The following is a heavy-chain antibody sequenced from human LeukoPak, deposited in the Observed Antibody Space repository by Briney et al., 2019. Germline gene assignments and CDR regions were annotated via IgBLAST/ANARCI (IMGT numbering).Heavy chain of an antibody. J-gene: IGHJ4*02. CDR1: GFTFSSYA. V-gene: IGHV3-23*01. Sequence: PGGSLILSCAASGFTFSSYAMSWVRQAPGKGLEWVSAISGSGGSTYYADSVKGRFTISRDNSKNTLYLQMNSLRAEDTAVYFCAKDRVQLVPKNFDYWGQGTLVTVSA. D-gene: IGHD6-13*01. CDR2: ISGSGGST. CDR3: AKDRVQLVPKNFDY.